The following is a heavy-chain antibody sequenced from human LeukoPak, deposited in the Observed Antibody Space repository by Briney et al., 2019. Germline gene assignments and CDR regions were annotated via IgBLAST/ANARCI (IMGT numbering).Heavy chain of an antibody. J-gene: IGHJ4*02. V-gene: IGHV3-9*01. Sequence: PGGSLSLSCAASGFTFDDYAMHWVRQAPGKGLEWVSGISWNSGNIGYADSVKGRFTISRDNAKNSLYLQMNSLRAEDTALYYCAKSVIAVAGTGSRFDYWGQGTLVTVSS. CDR3: AKSVIAVAGTGSRFDY. CDR2: ISWNSGNI. CDR1: GFTFDDYA. D-gene: IGHD6-19*01.